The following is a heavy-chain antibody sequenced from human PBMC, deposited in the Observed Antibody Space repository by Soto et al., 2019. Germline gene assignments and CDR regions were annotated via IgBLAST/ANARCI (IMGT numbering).Heavy chain of an antibody. J-gene: IGHJ6*02. Sequence: LRLSCAASGFTFSSYAMHWVRQAPGKGLEWVAVISYDGSNKYYADSVKGRFTISRDNSKNTLYLQMNSLRAVDTAVYYCATFDDVWGQGTTVTSP. CDR3: ATFDDV. CDR2: ISYDGSNK. V-gene: IGHV3-30-3*01. CDR1: GFTFSSYA.